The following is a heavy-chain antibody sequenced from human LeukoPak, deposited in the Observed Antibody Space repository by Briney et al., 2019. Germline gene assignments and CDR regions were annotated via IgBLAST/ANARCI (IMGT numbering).Heavy chain of an antibody. J-gene: IGHJ6*02. CDR3: TASVVRGPLQYGMDV. CDR2: IKSKTDGGTT. CDR1: GFTFSNAW. Sequence: GGSPRLSCAASGFTFSNAWMSWGRQAPGKGLEWVCRIKSKTDGGTTDYAAPVKGRFTISKDESKNTLYLQMNSLKTEDTAVYYCTASVVRGPLQYGMDVWGQGTTVTVSS. V-gene: IGHV3-15*01. D-gene: IGHD3-10*02.